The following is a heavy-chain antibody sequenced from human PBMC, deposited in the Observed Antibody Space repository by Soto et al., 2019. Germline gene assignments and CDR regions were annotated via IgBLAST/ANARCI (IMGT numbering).Heavy chain of an antibody. Sequence: QVQLVESGGGLVKPGGSLRLSCAASGFSFSDSYMSWFRQAPGKGLEWVSYISSSGNTIYYADSVKGRFTISRDNAKNSLYLQMNSLRVEDTGVYYCAGSRYSGGYGHWGQGTVVTVSS. V-gene: IGHV3-11*01. J-gene: IGHJ3*01. D-gene: IGHD1-26*01. CDR2: ISSSGNTI. CDR1: GFSFSDSY. CDR3: AGSRYSGGYGH.